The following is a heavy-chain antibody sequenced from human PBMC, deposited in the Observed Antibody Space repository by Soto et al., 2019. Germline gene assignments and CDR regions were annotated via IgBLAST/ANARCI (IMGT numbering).Heavy chain of an antibody. J-gene: IGHJ5*02. CDR2: LSDNVGTT. D-gene: IGHD4-4*01. Sequence: PGGSRRLSCAVSGVPFGTFTMNWVRQAPGKGLEWVSGLSDNVGTTHYAYSVKGRFTISRDKSKKTLYLQMNNLRHGDTAVYFCARSDDSTSYPLDLWGPGTLVTVSS. V-gene: IGHV3-23*01. CDR1: GVPFGTFT. CDR3: ARSDDSTSYPLDL.